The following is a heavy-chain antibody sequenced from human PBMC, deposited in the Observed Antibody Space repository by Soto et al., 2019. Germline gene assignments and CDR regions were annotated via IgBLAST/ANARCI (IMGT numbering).Heavy chain of an antibody. CDR2: ISAHNGNT. D-gene: IGHD3-22*01. CDR1: TYTFTSFA. J-gene: IGHJ4*02. Sequence: QVQLVQSGAEVKKPGASVKVSCKVSTYTFTSFAFSWVRQAPGQGLEWMGWISAHNGNTNYAQKLQGRVTMTTDTTTSTAYMELRSLRSDDTAMYYCTTYYYDGTDYDGLDHWGQGTLVTVSS. CDR3: TTYYYDGTDYDGLDH. V-gene: IGHV1-18*01.